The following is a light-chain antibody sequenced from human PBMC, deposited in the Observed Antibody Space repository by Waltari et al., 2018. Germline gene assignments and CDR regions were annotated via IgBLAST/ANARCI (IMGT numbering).Light chain of an antibody. V-gene: IGKV1-5*03. CDR3: QQCKNSRT. CDR2: QAS. J-gene: IGKJ1*01. Sequence: IQMTQSPSTLSASVGDRVIITCRASQDISTWLSWFQQKPGKAPKLLIYQASTLQSGVPSRFSGSKSGTEVTLTISSLQPDDFATYYCQQCKNSRTFGHGTRVEVK. CDR1: QDISTW.